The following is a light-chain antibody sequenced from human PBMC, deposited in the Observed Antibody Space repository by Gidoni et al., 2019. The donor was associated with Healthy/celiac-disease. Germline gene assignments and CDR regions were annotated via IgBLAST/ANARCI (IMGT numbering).Light chain of an antibody. Sequence: QSALTQPTSASGSPGQSVTISCTGTSSHVGGYNYVSWYQQHPGKAPKLMIYEVSKRPSGVPDRFSGSKSGNTASLTVSGLQAEDEADYYCSSYAGSNNLVFGGGTKLTVL. V-gene: IGLV2-8*01. CDR2: EVS. CDR1: SSHVGGYNY. J-gene: IGLJ2*01. CDR3: SSYAGSNNLV.